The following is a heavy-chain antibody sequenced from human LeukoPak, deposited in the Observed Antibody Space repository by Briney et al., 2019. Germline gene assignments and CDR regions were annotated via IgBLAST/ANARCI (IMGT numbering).Heavy chain of an antibody. CDR3: ARRTAPDYDFWSGYYRRSTNWFDP. D-gene: IGHD3-3*01. Sequence: GASVKVSCKASGYTFTSYYIHWVRQAPGQGLEWVGIINPTGGTTNYPQKFQGRVIMTRDTSTSTVFLELSSLRSDDTAVYYCARRTAPDYDFWSGYYRRSTNWFDPWGQGTLVTVSS. V-gene: IGHV1-46*01. CDR2: INPTGGTT. CDR1: GYTFTSYY. J-gene: IGHJ5*02.